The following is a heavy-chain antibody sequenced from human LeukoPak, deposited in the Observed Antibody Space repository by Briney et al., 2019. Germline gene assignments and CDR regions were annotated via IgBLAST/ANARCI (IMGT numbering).Heavy chain of an antibody. V-gene: IGHV7-4-1*02. CDR3: TLGSY. CDR1: GYTFNKYA. Sequence: ASVKVSCKPSGYTFNKYAINWVRQAPGQGLEWMGWINTNTGNQSYARDFTGRFVFSLDTSVNSAFLQINNLKAEDTAFYYCTLGSYWGQGTLVTVSS. D-gene: IGHD3-10*01. CDR2: INTNTGNQ. J-gene: IGHJ4*02.